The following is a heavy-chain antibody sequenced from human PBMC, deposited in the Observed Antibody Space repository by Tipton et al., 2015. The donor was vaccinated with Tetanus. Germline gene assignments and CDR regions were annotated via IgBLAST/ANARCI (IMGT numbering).Heavy chain of an antibody. V-gene: IGHV4-30-2*03. CDR2: ISYSGST. Sequence: TLSLTCNVTGALLTTGGYSWGWIRQPAGQGLEWIGTISYSGSTSYSPSLKSRVTMSVDTSRNQFSLNLTSVTAADTAVYYCARHLTYTYTSRYFDYWGLGTLVTVSS. J-gene: IGHJ4*02. D-gene: IGHD5-18*01. CDR1: GALLTTGGYS. CDR3: ARHLTYTYTSRYFDY.